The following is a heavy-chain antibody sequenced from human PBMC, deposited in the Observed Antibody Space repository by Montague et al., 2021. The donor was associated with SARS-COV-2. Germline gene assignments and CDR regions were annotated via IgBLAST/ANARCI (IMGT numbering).Heavy chain of an antibody. D-gene: IGHD2-8*01. Sequence: SETLSLTCTVSGGSVSSDTHNWAWIRPPPGKGLEWIASIFYKGNTYYNPSLRSRFTISINTSKNQFFLSVASVTAADTAVYYCARVPNGRHDNWGPGALVTVSS. CDR1: GGSVSSDTHN. CDR3: ARVPNGRHDN. V-gene: IGHV4-39*01. CDR2: IFYKGNT. J-gene: IGHJ4*02.